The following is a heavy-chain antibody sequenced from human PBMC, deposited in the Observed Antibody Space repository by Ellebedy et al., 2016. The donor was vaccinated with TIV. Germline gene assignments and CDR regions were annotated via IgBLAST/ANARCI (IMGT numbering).Heavy chain of an antibody. CDR3: TTAGSNLPVEGAVFDY. CDR1: RFTFNNAW. V-gene: IGHV3-15*07. CDR2: IKSKTDGETT. J-gene: IGHJ4*02. Sequence: GESLKISCAASRFTFNNAWKNWVRQAPGKGLEWVGRIKSKTDGETTDYAAPVKGRFTISRDDSINTLYLQMNSLKSEDTAVYYCTTAGSNLPVEGAVFDYWGQGTLVTVSS. D-gene: IGHD2-2*01.